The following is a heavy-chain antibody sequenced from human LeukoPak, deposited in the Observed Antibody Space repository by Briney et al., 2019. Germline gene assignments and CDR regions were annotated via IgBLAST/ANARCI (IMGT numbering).Heavy chain of an antibody. CDR1: GGSFSGYY. Sequence: SETLSLTCAVYGGSFSGYYWSWIRQSPGKGLEWIGEINHSGSTNYNPSLKSRVTISVDTSKNQFSLKLSSVTAADTAVYYCAREEYWNYYYGMDVWGQGTTVTVSS. CDR3: AREEYWNYYYGMDV. D-gene: IGHD2/OR15-2a*01. V-gene: IGHV4-34*01. J-gene: IGHJ6*02. CDR2: INHSGST.